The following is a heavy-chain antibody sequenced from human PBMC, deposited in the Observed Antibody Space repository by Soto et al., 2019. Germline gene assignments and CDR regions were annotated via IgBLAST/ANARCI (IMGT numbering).Heavy chain of an antibody. CDR2: ISYDGSNK. J-gene: IGHJ4*02. CDR1: GCTFSSYT. V-gene: IGHV3-30-3*01. D-gene: IGHD6-19*01. Sequence: QVQLVESGGGVVQPGRSLRLSCAASGCTFSSYTMHWVRQAPGKGLEWVAVISYDGSNKYYADSVKGRFTISRDNSKNTLYLQMNSLRPEDTAVYYCARAAGWYDFDYWGQGTLVTVSS. CDR3: ARAAGWYDFDY.